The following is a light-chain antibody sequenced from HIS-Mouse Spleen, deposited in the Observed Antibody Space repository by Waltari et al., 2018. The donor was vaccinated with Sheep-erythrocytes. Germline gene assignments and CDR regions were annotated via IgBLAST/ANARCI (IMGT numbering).Light chain of an antibody. Sequence: QSALTQPRSVSGSPGQSVTIPCTGTSRDVGCYNYVSWYQQHPGKAPKLMIYDVSKRPSGVPDRFSGSKSGNTASLTISGLQAEDEADYYCCSYAGSVVFGGGTKLTVL. CDR2: DVS. V-gene: IGLV2-11*01. CDR3: CSYAGSVV. J-gene: IGLJ2*01. CDR1: SRDVGCYNY.